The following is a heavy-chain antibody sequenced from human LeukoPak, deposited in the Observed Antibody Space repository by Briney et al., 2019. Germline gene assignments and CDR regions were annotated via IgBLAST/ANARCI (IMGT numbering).Heavy chain of an antibody. D-gene: IGHD3-22*01. CDR1: GYTFTGYY. J-gene: IGHJ3*02. CDR2: INANRGGT. V-gene: IGHV1-2*02. Sequence: GASVKVPCKASGYTFTGYYMHWVRQAPGQGLEWMGWINANRGGTNYAQKFQGRVTMTRDTSISTAYMELSRLRSDDTAVYYCARRGTYDSSGYSPSHDAFDIWGQGTMVTVSS. CDR3: ARRGTYDSSGYSPSHDAFDI.